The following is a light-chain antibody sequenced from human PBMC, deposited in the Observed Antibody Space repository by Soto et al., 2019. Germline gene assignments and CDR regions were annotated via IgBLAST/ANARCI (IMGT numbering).Light chain of an antibody. J-gene: IGKJ2*01. CDR3: QQRSNWPPDKYT. CDR1: QSISDT. Sequence: EIVMTQSPATLSVSPGGRATLSCRASQSISDTLAWYQQKPGQAPRLLIYGASTRAPGFPARFSGSGSGTDFTLTISSLQSEDFAVYYCQQRSNWPPDKYTFGQGTKLEI. CDR2: GAS. V-gene: IGKV3-15*01.